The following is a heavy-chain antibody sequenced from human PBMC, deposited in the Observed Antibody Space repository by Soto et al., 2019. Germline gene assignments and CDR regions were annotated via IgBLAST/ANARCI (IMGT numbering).Heavy chain of an antibody. CDR1: GYSFTNYW. J-gene: IGHJ6*02. CDR3: ARDSYYTSVNYFTYYTYVMDV. CDR2: VDPTDSYS. D-gene: IGHD3-3*01. V-gene: IGHV5-10-1*01. Sequence: GESLKISGKGSGYSFTNYWITWVRQMPEKGLEWLGRVDPTDSYSNYSPSFQGHVTISADKSISTAYLQWSSLKASDTAMYYCARDSYYTSVNYFTYYTYVMDVWGQGTTVTVSS.